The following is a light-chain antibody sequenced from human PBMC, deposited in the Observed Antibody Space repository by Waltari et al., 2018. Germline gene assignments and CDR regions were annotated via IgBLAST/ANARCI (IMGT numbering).Light chain of an antibody. V-gene: IGLV1-44*01. CDR2: NTK. CDR1: SSNIGTHA. Sequence: QSVLTQPPSASGTPGQRVTFSCSGSSSNIGTHAVTWYQHLPGAAPKLLIYNTKPRPSGVPDRFSGSKSGTSASLAISGLQSEDEAHYYCSAWDGSLTGMVFGGGTKLTVL. CDR3: SAWDGSLTGMV. J-gene: IGLJ3*02.